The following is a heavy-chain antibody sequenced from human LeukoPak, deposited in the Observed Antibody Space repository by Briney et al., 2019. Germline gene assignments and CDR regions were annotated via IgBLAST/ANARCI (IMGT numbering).Heavy chain of an antibody. CDR1: GGSISSYY. V-gene: IGHV4-59*01. D-gene: IGHD3-10*02. Sequence: ASETLSLTCTVSGGSISSYYWSWIRRPPGKGLEWIGYIYYSGSTNHNPSLKSRVTISVDTAKNQFSLRLSSVTAADTAVYYCARASWVFGLDYWGQGTLVTVSS. CDR2: IYYSGST. CDR3: ARASWVFGLDY. J-gene: IGHJ4*02.